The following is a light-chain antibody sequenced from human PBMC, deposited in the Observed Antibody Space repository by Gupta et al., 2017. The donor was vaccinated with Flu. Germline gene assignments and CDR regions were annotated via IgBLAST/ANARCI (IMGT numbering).Light chain of an antibody. CDR1: QSISSY. J-gene: IGKJ4*01. V-gene: IGKV1-39*01. Sequence: PSSLSASVGDRVTITCRASQSISSYLNWYQQKPGKAPKLLIYAASSLQSGVPSRFSRSRSGTDFTLTISSLQPEDFATYYCQQSYSTPLTFGGGTKVEIK. CDR2: AAS. CDR3: QQSYSTPLT.